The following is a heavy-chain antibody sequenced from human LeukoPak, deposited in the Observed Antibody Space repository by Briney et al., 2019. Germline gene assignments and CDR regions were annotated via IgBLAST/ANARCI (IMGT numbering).Heavy chain of an antibody. V-gene: IGHV3-7*01. J-gene: IGHJ4*02. CDR3: ARGSNWGGDY. CDR1: GFTFSTSW. D-gene: IGHD6-13*01. CDR2: IKPEGDEK. Sequence: GGTLRLSCVASGFTFSTSWMRWIRQAPGKGLEWVATIKPEGDEKFYVDSVKGRFTFSRDNTKNSLYLQMNSLRDDDTAMYYCARGSNWGGDYWGQGTLVTVSS.